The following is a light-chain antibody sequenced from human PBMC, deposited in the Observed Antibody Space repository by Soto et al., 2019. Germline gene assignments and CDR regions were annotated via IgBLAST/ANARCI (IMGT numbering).Light chain of an antibody. CDR1: QSVSSY. Sequence: EIVLTQSLATLSLSPGERATLSCRASQSVSSYLAWYQQKPGQAPRLLTYDASNRATGIPARFSGSGSGTDFTLTISSLEPEDFAVYYCQQRSNWPPITFGGGTKVDIK. CDR2: DAS. J-gene: IGKJ4*01. CDR3: QQRSNWPPIT. V-gene: IGKV3-11*01.